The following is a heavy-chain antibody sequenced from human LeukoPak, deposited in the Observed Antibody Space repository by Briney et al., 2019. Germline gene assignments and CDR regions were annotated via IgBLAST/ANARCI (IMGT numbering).Heavy chain of an antibody. D-gene: IGHD6-19*01. CDR2: INHSGST. CDR3: AGAVAGKFDY. V-gene: IGHV4-34*01. CDR1: GGSFSGYY. J-gene: IGHJ4*02. Sequence: SSETLSLTCAVYGGSFSGYYWSWIRQPPGKGLEWIGEINHSGSTNYNPSLKSRVTISVDTSKNQFSLKLSSVTAADTAVYYCAGAVAGKFDYWGQGTLVTVSS.